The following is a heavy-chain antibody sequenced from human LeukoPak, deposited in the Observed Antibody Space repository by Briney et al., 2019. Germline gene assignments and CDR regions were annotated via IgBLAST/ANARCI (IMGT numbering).Heavy chain of an antibody. CDR1: GGSISSLY. D-gene: IGHD6-6*01. CDR3: ARHRAYSSSSPFDY. Sequence: SETLSLTCSVSGGSISSLYWSWIRQPPGKGLEWIGYIYYTGSTNYNPSPKSRVTMFVDMSKNQFSLRLSSVTAADTAVYYCARHRAYSSSSPFDYWGQGTLVTVSS. J-gene: IGHJ4*02. V-gene: IGHV4-59*08. CDR2: IYYTGST.